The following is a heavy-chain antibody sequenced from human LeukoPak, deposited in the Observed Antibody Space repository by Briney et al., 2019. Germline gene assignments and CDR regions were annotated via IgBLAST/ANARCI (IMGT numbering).Heavy chain of an antibody. CDR2: IYYSGST. D-gene: IGHD3-16*01. CDR1: GGSISSSSYY. Sequence: SETLSLTCTVSGGSISSSSYYWGWIRQPPGKGLEWIGSIYYSGSTYYNPSLKSRVTISVDTSKNQFSLKLSSVTAADTAVYYCAHFRGCSFDFWGQGTMVTVSS. J-gene: IGHJ3*01. V-gene: IGHV4-39*01. CDR3: AHFRGCSFDF.